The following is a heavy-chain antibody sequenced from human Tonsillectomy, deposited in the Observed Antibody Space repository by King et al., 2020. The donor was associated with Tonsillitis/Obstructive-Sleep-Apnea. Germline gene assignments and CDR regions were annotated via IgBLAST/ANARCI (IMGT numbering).Heavy chain of an antibody. Sequence: VQLVESGGGLVKPGGSLRLSCAASGFTFSDYYMSWIRQAPGKGLEWVSYISSSSSYTNYADSVKGRFTISRDNAKNSLYRQMNSLRAEDTAVYYCARRVAMITFGGVIVDDAFDIWGQGTMVTVSS. CDR2: ISSSSSYT. J-gene: IGHJ3*02. CDR3: ARRVAMITFGGVIVDDAFDI. CDR1: GFTFSDYY. D-gene: IGHD3-16*02. V-gene: IGHV3-11*05.